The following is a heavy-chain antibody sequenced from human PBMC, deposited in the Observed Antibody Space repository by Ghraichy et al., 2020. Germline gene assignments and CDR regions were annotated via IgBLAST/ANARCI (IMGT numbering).Heavy chain of an antibody. D-gene: IGHD3-22*01. Sequence: GESLNISCAASGFTFDDYTMHWVRQAPGKGLEWVSLITWIGGSTYYGDSVKGRFTASRDNSKNSLFLQMNSLRTEDTALYYCAAEYYYDSSGSFHYWGQGTLVTVSS. CDR3: AAEYYYDSSGSFHY. CDR2: ITWIGGST. CDR1: GFTFDDYT. V-gene: IGHV3-43*01. J-gene: IGHJ4*02.